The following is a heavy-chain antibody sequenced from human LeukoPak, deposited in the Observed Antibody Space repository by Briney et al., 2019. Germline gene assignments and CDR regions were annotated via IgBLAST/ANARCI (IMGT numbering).Heavy chain of an antibody. D-gene: IGHD3-22*01. J-gene: IGHJ4*02. CDR2: IKQDGSEK. Sequence: PGGSLTLSCAASGFTFSTYWMTWVRQAPGKGLEWVAKIKQDGSEKYYVDSVKGRFTISRDNAKNSLYLQMNSLRAEDTAVYYCVLKWLNHAGRFWGQGTLVTVSS. CDR3: VLKWLNHAGRF. CDR1: GFTFSTYW. V-gene: IGHV3-7*01.